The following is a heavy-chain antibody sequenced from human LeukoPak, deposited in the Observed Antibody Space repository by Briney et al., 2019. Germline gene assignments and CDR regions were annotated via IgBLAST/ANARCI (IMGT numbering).Heavy chain of an antibody. J-gene: IGHJ3*01. CDR2: IKQDGSEK. Sequence: GGSRRLSCAAAGFTLSSYWISWVRQAAGKVLEWVANIKQDGSEKYCVESVKGRFHIYRDNHKHTVYLQMNSLRADDTAVYYCVQDLWYEEYELWGQGTRVPVSS. CDR3: VQDLWYEEYEL. D-gene: IGHD3-10*01. CDR1: GFTLSSYW. V-gene: IGHV3-7*03.